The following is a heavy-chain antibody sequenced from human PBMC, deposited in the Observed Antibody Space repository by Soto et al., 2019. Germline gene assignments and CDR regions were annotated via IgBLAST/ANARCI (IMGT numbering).Heavy chain of an antibody. Sequence: KLPETLSLTCTVSGDSVTRSNWWSWVRQSPGKGLEWIGEIYHSGNTKYNPSLKSRVTISVDKSKNQFSLHLTSVTAADTAVYYCASSGWSEDFYYYYGMDVWGQGTTVTVSS. D-gene: IGHD6-19*01. CDR3: ASSGWSEDFYYYYGMDV. CDR1: GDSVTRSNW. J-gene: IGHJ6*02. CDR2: IYHSGNT. V-gene: IGHV4-4*03.